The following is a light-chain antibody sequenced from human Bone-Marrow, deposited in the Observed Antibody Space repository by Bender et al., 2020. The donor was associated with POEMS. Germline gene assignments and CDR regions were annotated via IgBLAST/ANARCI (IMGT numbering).Light chain of an antibody. Sequence: QSALTQPASVSASPGQSITISCAGSSSDIGGFNYVSWYQQQPGKAPKLMIYEVNKRPSGVPGRFSGSKSGDTASLTISGLQAEDEADFYCSSYTSTSTVVFGGGTKLTVL. CDR3: SSYTSTSTVV. CDR1: SSDIGGFNY. CDR2: EVN. J-gene: IGLJ2*01. V-gene: IGLV2-14*01.